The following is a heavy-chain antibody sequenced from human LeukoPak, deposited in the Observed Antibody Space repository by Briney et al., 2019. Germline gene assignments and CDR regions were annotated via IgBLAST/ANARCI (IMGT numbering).Heavy chain of an antibody. J-gene: IGHJ5*02. CDR2: IRYDGSNK. Sequence: GGSLRLSCAAPGFAFSSYGMHWVRQAPGKGLEWVAFIRYDGSNKYYADSVKGRFTISRDNSKNTLYLQMNSLRAEDTAVYYCAKDGIGSGWSDRSFDPWGQGTLVTVSS. CDR3: AKDGIGSGWSDRSFDP. CDR1: GFAFSSYG. D-gene: IGHD6-19*01. V-gene: IGHV3-30*02.